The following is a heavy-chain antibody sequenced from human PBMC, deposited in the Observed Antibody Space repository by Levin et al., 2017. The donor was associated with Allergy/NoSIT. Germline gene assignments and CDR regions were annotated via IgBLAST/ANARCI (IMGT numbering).Heavy chain of an antibody. CDR2: INHSGST. CDR1: GGSFSNYY. V-gene: IGHV4-34*01. D-gene: IGHD3-22*01. CDR3: ARGPPVDYYDRSGFYYPFDH. Sequence: MPSETLSLTCAVYGGSFSNYYWSWIRQAPGKGLEWIGEINHSGSTNYNPSLKSRVTIAVDTSKNHFSLKLNSVTAADTAVFYCARGPPVDYYDRSGFYYPFDHWGQGTLVTVSS. J-gene: IGHJ4*02.